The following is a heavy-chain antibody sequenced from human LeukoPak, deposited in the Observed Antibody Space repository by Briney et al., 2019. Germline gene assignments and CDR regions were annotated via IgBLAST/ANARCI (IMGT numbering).Heavy chain of an antibody. Sequence: GGSLRLSCAASGFTFSGYSLNWVRQAPGKGLEWVSGISGNSAKTFYADSVKGRFTISRDNSKNTLYLQMNSLRAEDTAVYYCAKAPNYCSSTSCYGDYWGQGTLVTVSS. CDR1: GFTFSGYS. V-gene: IGHV3-23*01. CDR3: AKAPNYCSSTSCYGDY. J-gene: IGHJ4*02. D-gene: IGHD2-2*01. CDR2: ISGNSAKT.